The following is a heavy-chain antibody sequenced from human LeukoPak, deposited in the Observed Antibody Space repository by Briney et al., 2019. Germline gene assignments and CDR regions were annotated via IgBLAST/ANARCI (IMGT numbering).Heavy chain of an antibody. Sequence: GASVKLSCKASVYTFTGYDMDWGGQGPGQRLEWMGCSNPNSCGTNDAQKFQGWVTMTRDTSISTDYTELRRLRSADTAVYYCARGEGIAAAGVDYWGQGTLVTVSS. J-gene: IGHJ4*02. CDR2: SNPNSCGT. D-gene: IGHD6-13*01. CDR3: ARGEGIAAAGVDY. CDR1: VYTFTGYD. V-gene: IGHV1-2*04.